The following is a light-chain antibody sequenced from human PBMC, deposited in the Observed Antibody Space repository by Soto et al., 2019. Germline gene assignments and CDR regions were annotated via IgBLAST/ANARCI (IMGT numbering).Light chain of an antibody. Sequence: DIQMTQSPASLSASVGDRVTITCRASQSISSYLNWYHQKPGKAPKLLIYAASNLQSGVPARFSGSGSGRDFTLTTSSLQSEDFATYYCQQSYSTPRTFGPGTKVEIK. CDR3: QQSYSTPRT. V-gene: IGKV1-39*01. CDR1: QSISSY. CDR2: AAS. J-gene: IGKJ1*01.